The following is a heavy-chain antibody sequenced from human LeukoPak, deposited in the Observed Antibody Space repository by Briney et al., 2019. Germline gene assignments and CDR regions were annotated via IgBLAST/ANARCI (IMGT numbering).Heavy chain of an antibody. D-gene: IGHD3-10*01. Sequence: SETLSLTCTVSGGSISSYYWSWIRQPAGKGLEWIGRIYTSGSTNYNPSLKSRVTMSVDTSKNQFSLKLSSVTAADTAVYYCARELFYGSGSYPPFWFDPWGQGTLVTVSS. CDR2: IYTSGST. J-gene: IGHJ5*02. CDR1: GGSISSYY. V-gene: IGHV4-4*07. CDR3: ARELFYGSGSYPPFWFDP.